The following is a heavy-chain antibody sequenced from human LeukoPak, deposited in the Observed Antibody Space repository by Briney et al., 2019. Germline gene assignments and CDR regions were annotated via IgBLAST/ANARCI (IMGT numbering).Heavy chain of an antibody. J-gene: IGHJ4*02. Sequence: GGSLRLSCAASGFTSSSYWMSWVRQAPGKGLEWVANIKQDGSEKHYVDSVKGRFTISRDNAKNSLYLQMNNLGAEDTVVYHCARGSSSSGLDNWGQGTLVTVSS. D-gene: IGHD6-13*01. CDR1: GFTSSSYW. CDR3: ARGSSSSGLDN. V-gene: IGHV3-7*01. CDR2: IKQDGSEK.